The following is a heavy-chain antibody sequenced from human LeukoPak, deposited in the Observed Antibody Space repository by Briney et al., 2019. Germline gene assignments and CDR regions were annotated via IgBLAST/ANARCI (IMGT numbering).Heavy chain of an antibody. V-gene: IGHV1-2*02. D-gene: IGHD3-22*01. J-gene: IGHJ3*02. CDR3: ARMRYYDSSGTDAFDI. Sequence: ASVKVSCKASGYTFTGYYMHWVRQAPGQGLEWMGWINPNSGGTNYAQKFQGRVTMTRDTSISTAYMELSRLRSDDTAVYYCARMRYYDSSGTDAFDIWGQGTMVTVSS. CDR2: INPNSGGT. CDR1: GYTFTGYY.